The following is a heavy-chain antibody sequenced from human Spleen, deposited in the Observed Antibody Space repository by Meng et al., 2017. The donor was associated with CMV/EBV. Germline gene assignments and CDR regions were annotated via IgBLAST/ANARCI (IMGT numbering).Heavy chain of an antibody. CDR2: ISSSGSTI. V-gene: IGHV3-11*04. CDR3: ARELGYCSSTSCLGWFDP. CDR1: GFTFSDYY. D-gene: IGHD2-2*01. Sequence: GESLKISCAASGFTFSDYYMSWIRQAPGKGLEWVSYISSSGSTIYYADSVKGRFTISRDNAKNSLYLQMNSLRAEDTAVYYCARELGYCSSTSCLGWFDPWGQGTLVTVSS. J-gene: IGHJ5*02.